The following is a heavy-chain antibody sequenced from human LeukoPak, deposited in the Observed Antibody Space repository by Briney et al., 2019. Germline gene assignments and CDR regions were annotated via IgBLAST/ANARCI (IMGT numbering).Heavy chain of an antibody. V-gene: IGHV3-7*01. J-gene: IGHJ4*02. CDR2: IKQDGSEE. CDR1: GFTFSDYW. CDR3: SRSLDY. Sequence: GGSLRLSCAASGFTFSDYWMDWVHQAPGKGMKWVANIKQDGSEEYYADSVKGRFTISRDNAKNSLYLQMNSLRAEDTAVYYCSRSLDYWGQGALATVSS.